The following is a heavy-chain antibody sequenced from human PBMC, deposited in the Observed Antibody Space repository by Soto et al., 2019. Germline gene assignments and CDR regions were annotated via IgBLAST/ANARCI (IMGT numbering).Heavy chain of an antibody. V-gene: IGHV3-66*01. CDR3: AREGYYDSGGYWAHAFDI. CDR1: GFPVSSSY. CDR2: IYSGGST. J-gene: IGHJ3*02. D-gene: IGHD3-22*01. Sequence: PGGSLRLSCAASGFPVSSSYMNWVRQAPGKGLEWVSVIYSGGSTYYADSVKGRFTISRDNSKNTLYLQMNSLRAEDTAVYYCAREGYYDSGGYWAHAFDIWGQGTMVTVSS.